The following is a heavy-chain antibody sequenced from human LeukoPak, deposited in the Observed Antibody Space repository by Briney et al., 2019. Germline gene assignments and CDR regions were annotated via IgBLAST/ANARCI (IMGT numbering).Heavy chain of an antibody. CDR3: ARCYCSRTSCFSNWFDP. J-gene: IGHJ5*02. V-gene: IGHV4-39*01. Sequence: KPSETLSLTCTVSGGSISSSSYYWGWIRQPPGKGLEWIGSIYYSGSTYYNPSLKSRVTISVDTSKNQFSLKLSSVTAADTAVYYCARCYCSRTSCFSNWFDPWGQGTLVTVSS. CDR2: IYYSGST. D-gene: IGHD2-2*01. CDR1: GGSISSSSYY.